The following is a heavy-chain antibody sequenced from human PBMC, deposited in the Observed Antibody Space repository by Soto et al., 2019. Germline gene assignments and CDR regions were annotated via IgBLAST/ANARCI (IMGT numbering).Heavy chain of an antibody. CDR3: ARVSCEYSGCLDH. J-gene: IGHJ4*02. D-gene: IGHD5-12*01. CDR2: IFYTGSP. V-gene: IGHV4-59*01. CDR1: GDSISNNY. Sequence: SETLSLKCTVSGDSISNNYWSWIRQPPGRGREWIGNIFYTGSPSYNPSLKSRVTISVDTSKKQFSLKLSSVTAADTAVYYCARVSCEYSGCLDHWGQGTLVNVSS.